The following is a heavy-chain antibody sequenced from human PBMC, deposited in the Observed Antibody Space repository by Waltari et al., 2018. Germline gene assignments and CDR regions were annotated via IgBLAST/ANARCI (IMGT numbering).Heavy chain of an antibody. CDR1: GGSVSSGDYY. V-gene: IGHV4-61*08. Sequence: QVQLQESGPGLVKPSETLSLTCTVPGGSVSSGDYYWNWIRQPPGKGLEWIGYIYNTGSTNYNPSLKSRLTISRDTSKNQFSLQLSSVTVADTAVYYCARLSSGLDYWGRGSLVTVSS. J-gene: IGHJ4*02. CDR3: ARLSSGLDY. D-gene: IGHD6-19*01. CDR2: IYNTGST.